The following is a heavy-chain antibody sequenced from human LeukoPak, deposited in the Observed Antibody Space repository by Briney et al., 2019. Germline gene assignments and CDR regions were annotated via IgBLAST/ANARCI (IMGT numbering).Heavy chain of an antibody. D-gene: IGHD5-12*01. CDR2: IHRSGST. CDR3: AGTSSGYYSTDY. CDR1: GGSISSYY. J-gene: IGHJ4*02. V-gene: IGHV4-59*04. Sequence: PSETLSLTCTVSGGSISSYYWSWIRQSPGKGLEWIGSIHRSGSTYYNPSLKSRVTISGDTSKSQFSLRLTSVTAADTAVYYCAGTSSGYYSTDYWGQGTLVTVSS.